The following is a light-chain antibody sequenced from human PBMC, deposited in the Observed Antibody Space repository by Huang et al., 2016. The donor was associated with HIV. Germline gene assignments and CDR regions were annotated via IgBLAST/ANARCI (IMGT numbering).Light chain of an antibody. J-gene: IGKJ2*01. CDR3: QQYDSPLYT. Sequence: DIQMTQSPSSLSASVGDRVTITYQASQDISNYLNWYQQKPGKAPKLLIYDATNLETGVPSRFSGSGSGTDFTFTINSLQPEDIATYYCQQYDSPLYTFGQGTKLEIK. CDR2: DAT. CDR1: QDISNY. V-gene: IGKV1-33*01.